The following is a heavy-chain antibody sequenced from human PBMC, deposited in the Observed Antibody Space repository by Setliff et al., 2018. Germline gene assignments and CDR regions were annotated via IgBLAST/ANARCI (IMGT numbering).Heavy chain of an antibody. CDR3: TRVGRQLVYYYYGMDV. D-gene: IGHD6-13*01. J-gene: IGHJ6*02. Sequence: GGSLRLSCAASGFTFSSYWMSWVRQAPGKGLEWVANIKEDGSEKYYVDSVKGRFTMSRDNAKNSLYLQMNSLKTEDTAVYCCTRVGRQLVYYYYGMDVWGQGTTVTVSS. V-gene: IGHV3-7*03. CDR1: GFTFSSYW. CDR2: IKEDGSEK.